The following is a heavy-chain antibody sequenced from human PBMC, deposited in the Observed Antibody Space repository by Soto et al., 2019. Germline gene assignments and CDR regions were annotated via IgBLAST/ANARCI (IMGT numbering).Heavy chain of an antibody. CDR1: GGTFSSYA. CDR3: ARVGCSGGSCYRYYYYGMDV. CDR2: IIPIFGTA. D-gene: IGHD2-15*01. V-gene: IGHV1-69*06. Sequence: VASVKVSCKASGGTFSSYAISWVRQAPGQGLEWMGGIIPIFGTANYAQKFQGRVTITADKSTSTAYMELSSLRSEDTAVYYCARVGCSGGSCYRYYYYGMDVWGQGTTVTVSS. J-gene: IGHJ6*02.